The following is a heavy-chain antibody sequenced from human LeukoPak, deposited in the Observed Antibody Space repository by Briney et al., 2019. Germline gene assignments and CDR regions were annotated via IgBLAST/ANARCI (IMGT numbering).Heavy chain of an antibody. CDR2: INHSGST. CDR3: ARGRMFDP. Sequence: ASETLSLTCAVYGGSFSGYYWSWIRQPPGKGLEWIGEINHSGSTNYNPALKNRVTISVGTSKNQFFLQLSNVITADNAAVYYARGRMFDPWGQGTLVTVSS. J-gene: IGHJ5*02. V-gene: IGHV4-34*01. CDR1: GGSFSGYY.